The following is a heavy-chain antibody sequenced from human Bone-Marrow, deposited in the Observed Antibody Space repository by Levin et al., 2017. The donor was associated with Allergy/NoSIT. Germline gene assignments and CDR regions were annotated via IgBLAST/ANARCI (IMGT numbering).Heavy chain of an antibody. Sequence: ASVKVSCQASGYPFISYPLHWVRQAPGQRLEWMGWINAGNGDTTYSHKFPGRVTFTRDTSANTAYMELSSLRSEDTAVYYCARRTGAGGYDYWGQGTLVTVSS. D-gene: IGHD7-27*01. CDR2: INAGNGDT. CDR3: ARRTGAGGYDY. J-gene: IGHJ4*02. V-gene: IGHV1-3*01. CDR1: GYPFISYP.